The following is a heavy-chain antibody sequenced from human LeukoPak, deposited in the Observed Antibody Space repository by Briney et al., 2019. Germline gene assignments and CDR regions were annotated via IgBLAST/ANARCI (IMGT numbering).Heavy chain of an antibody. CDR3: ARDSYYGDSWFDP. CDR1: GFTFSSYW. J-gene: IGHJ5*02. D-gene: IGHD4-17*01. V-gene: IGHV3-7*01. CDR2: IKQDGSEK. Sequence: GGSLRLSCAASGFTFSSYWMSWVRQAPGKGLEWVANIKQDGSEKYYVDSVKGRFTISRDNAKNSLYLQMNSLRAEDTAVYYCARDSYYGDSWFDPWGQGTLVTVSS.